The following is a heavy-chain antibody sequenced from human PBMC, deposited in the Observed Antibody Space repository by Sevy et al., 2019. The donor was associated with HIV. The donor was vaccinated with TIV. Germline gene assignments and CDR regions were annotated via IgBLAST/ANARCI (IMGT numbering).Heavy chain of an antibody. Sequence: GGSPRLSCAASGFTFSSYGMHWVRQAPGKGLEWVAVIWYDGSIKYYADSVKGRFTISRDNSKNTLYLQMNSLRAEDTAVYYCESDTSDLSYSGYYSYWGQGTLVTVSS. CDR3: ESDTSDLSYSGYYSY. CDR1: GFTFSSYG. J-gene: IGHJ4*02. D-gene: IGHD3-22*01. CDR2: IWYDGSIK. V-gene: IGHV3-33*01.